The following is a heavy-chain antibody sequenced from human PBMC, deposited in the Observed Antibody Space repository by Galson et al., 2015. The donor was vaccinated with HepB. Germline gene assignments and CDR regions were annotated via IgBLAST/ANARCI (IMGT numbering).Heavy chain of an antibody. CDR2: INPNSGGP. Sequence: SVKVSCKAFGYTFTNYYMNWVRQAPGQGLEWMGWINPNSGGPNYEQRFQGRVTMTRDTSISTAYMELSSLSSDDTAVYHCAAASQELPPGYWGQGTLLTVSS. CDR3: AAASQELPPGY. CDR1: GYTFTNYY. V-gene: IGHV1-2*02. J-gene: IGHJ4*02. D-gene: IGHD1-26*01.